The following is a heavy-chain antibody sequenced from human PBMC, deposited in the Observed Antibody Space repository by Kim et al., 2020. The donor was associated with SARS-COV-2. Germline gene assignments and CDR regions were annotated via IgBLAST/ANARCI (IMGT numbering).Heavy chain of an antibody. J-gene: IGHJ6*03. Sequence: ASVKVSCKASGYTFANNGITWVRQAPGQGLEWMGWISPYNGATSYAQKFQGRVTLTTDTSTTTASMDLRSLTSDDTAMYYCARFASGWYVLPHNYFYYYMDVWGKTLAVTVSS. CDR1: GYTFANNG. CDR2: ISPYNGAT. V-gene: IGHV1-18*01. CDR3: ARFASGWYVLPHNYFYYYMDV. D-gene: IGHD6-19*01.